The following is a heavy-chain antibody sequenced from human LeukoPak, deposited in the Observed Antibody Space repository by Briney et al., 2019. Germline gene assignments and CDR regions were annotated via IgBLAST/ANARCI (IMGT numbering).Heavy chain of an antibody. CDR2: ISYDGSSK. CDR1: GFTFSSYA. Sequence: HSGGSLRLSCAASGFTFSSYAMHWVLQAPGKGLEWVAIISYDGSSKFYADSVKGRFTFSRDNSRNTLYLQMSNLRVEDTAVYYCARDGGGNTYALYYLDYWGQGTLVTVSS. J-gene: IGHJ4*02. D-gene: IGHD5-18*01. CDR3: ARDGGGNTYALYYLDY. V-gene: IGHV3-30-3*01.